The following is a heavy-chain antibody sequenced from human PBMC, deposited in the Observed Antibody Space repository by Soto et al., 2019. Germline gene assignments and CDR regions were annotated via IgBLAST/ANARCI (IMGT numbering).Heavy chain of an antibody. J-gene: IGHJ6*02. Sequence: PGGSLRLSCTASGFTFGDYTVSWVRQAPGKGLEWVGFIRSKTYGGTTEYAASVKGRFSISRDDLNSTAYLQMNSLKPEDKAVYYCTREPQNYCGTITCYPNYYYYYGMDVWGQGTTVTVSS. D-gene: IGHD2-2*01. CDR3: TREPQNYCGTITCYPNYYYYYGMDV. CDR2: IRSKTYGGTT. V-gene: IGHV3-49*04. CDR1: GFTFGDYT.